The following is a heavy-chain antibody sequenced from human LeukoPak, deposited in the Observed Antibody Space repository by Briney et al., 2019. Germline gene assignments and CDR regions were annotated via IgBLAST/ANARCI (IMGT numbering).Heavy chain of an antibody. D-gene: IGHD3-3*01. CDR2: IYYSGST. CDR3: ARECEFFGVVTGNYFDP. J-gene: IGHJ5*02. V-gene: IGHV4-39*07. Sequence: SETLSLTCTVSGGSISSSSYYWGWIRQPPGKGQEWIGSIYYSGSTYYNPSLKSRVTISVDTSKNQFSLKLSSVTAADTAVYYCARECEFFGVVTGNYFDPWGQGTQVTVSS. CDR1: GGSISSSSYY.